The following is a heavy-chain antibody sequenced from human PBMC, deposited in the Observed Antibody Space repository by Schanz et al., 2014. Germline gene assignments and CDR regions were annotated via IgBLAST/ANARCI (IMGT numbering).Heavy chain of an antibody. V-gene: IGHV1-46*03. Sequence: QVQLVQSGAEVKKPGPSVKVSCTASGYTFTSYDINWVRQAPGQGLEWMGIINPIGGSTTYAQKFRGAVTLTTDTSTSTVYMELSSLRSEDTAVYYCARDGVDAAAGGNYWGQGTLVTVSS. CDR1: GYTFTSYD. D-gene: IGHD6-13*01. CDR2: INPIGGST. J-gene: IGHJ4*02. CDR3: ARDGVDAAAGGNY.